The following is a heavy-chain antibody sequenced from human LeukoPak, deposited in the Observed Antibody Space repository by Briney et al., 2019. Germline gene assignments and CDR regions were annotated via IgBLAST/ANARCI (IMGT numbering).Heavy chain of an antibody. D-gene: IGHD3-10*01. CDR1: GYSFTSYA. Sequence: GASVKVSCWASGYSFTSYAISWVRQAPGQGLEWMGGIIPIFGTANYAQKFQGRATITADESTSTAYMELSSLRSEDTAVYYCARGLLPFYGSGSYQLAFDIWGQGTMVTVSS. J-gene: IGHJ3*02. CDR2: IIPIFGTA. V-gene: IGHV1-69*13. CDR3: ARGLLPFYGSGSYQLAFDI.